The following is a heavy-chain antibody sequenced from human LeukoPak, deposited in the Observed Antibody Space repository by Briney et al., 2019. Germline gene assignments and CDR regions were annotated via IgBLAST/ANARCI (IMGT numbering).Heavy chain of an antibody. V-gene: IGHV3-23*01. J-gene: IGHJ6*02. Sequence: GGSLRLSCAASGFTFSSYAMHWVRQAPGKGLEWVSAISGSGGSTYYADSVKGRFTISRDNSKNTLYLQMNSLRAEDTAVYYCAKVDSGSYWAYGMDVWGQGTTVTVSS. CDR1: GFTFSSYA. CDR2: ISGSGGST. D-gene: IGHD1-26*01. CDR3: AKVDSGSYWAYGMDV.